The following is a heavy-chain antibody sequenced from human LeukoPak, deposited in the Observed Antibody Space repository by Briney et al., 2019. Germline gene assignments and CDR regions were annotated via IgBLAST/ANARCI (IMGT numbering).Heavy chain of an antibody. CDR3: ITADSQAFDV. CDR2: FKSKTDGGTA. Sequence: GGSLRLSCAAPGFTFTNAWMGWVRQAPGRVLEWVGRFKSKTDGGTADYAAPVKGRFTISRDDSKSTLYLQMNSLKSGDTAVYYCITADSQAFDVWGQGTMVTVSS. V-gene: IGHV3-15*01. D-gene: IGHD2-21*01. J-gene: IGHJ3*01. CDR1: GFTFTNAW.